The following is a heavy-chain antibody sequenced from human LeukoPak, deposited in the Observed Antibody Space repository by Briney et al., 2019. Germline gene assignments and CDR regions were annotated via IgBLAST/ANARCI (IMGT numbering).Heavy chain of an antibody. CDR1: GGSFSGYY. D-gene: IGHD6-13*01. Sequence: SETLSLTCAVYGGSFSGYYWSWIRQPPGKGLEWIGEINHSGSTNYNPSLKSRVTISVDTSKNQFSLKLSSVTAADTAVYYCARKGDGGYSSSWGQGTLVTVSS. CDR3: ARKGDGGYSSS. CDR2: INHSGST. J-gene: IGHJ4*02. V-gene: IGHV4-34*01.